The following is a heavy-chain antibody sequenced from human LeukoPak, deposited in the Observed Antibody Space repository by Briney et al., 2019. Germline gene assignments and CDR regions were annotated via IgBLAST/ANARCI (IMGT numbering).Heavy chain of an antibody. D-gene: IGHD2-2*01. CDR3: AKSWSSSTSPPYNDY. CDR1: GFTFSSYA. Sequence: GGSLRLSCAASGFTFSSYAMSWVRQAPGKGLEWVSAISGSGGSTYYADSVKGRFTISRDNSRNTLYLQMHSLRAEDTAVYYCAKSWSSSTSPPYNDYWGQGTLVTVSS. CDR2: ISGSGGST. V-gene: IGHV3-23*01. J-gene: IGHJ4*02.